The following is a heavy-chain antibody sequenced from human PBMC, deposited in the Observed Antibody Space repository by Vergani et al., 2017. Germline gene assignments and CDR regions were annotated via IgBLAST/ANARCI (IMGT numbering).Heavy chain of an antibody. CDR3: AKEALSQWLVPGY. D-gene: IGHD6-19*01. CDR2: ISYDGCNK. Sequence: QVQLVESGGGLVQPGRSLRLSCAASGFPFSSYGMHWVRQAPGKGLEWVAVISYDGCNKYYADSVKGRFTISRDNSKNTLYLQMNSLRAEDTAVYYCAKEALSQWLVPGYWGQGTLVTVSS. CDR1: GFPFSSYG. V-gene: IGHV3-30*18. J-gene: IGHJ4*02.